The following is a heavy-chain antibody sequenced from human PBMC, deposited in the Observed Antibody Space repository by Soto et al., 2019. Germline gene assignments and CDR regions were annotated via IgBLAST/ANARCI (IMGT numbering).Heavy chain of an antibody. CDR2: INSDGSST. V-gene: IGHV3-74*01. CDR1: GFTFSTFW. J-gene: IGHJ4*02. CDR3: ARDLEY. Sequence: EVQLVESGGGVVQPGGSLRLSCEASGFTFSTFWMHWVRQAPGKGLVWVSRINSDGSSTNYADSVKGRVTISRDNAKNTLYLQLNSLRPEDTAVYYCARDLEYWGQGTLVTVSS.